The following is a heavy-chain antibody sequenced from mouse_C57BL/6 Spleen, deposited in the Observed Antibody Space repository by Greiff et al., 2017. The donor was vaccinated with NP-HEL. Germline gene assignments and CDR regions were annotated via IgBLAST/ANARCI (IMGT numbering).Heavy chain of an antibody. J-gene: IGHJ1*03. V-gene: IGHV1-72*01. CDR1: GYTFTSYW. CDR2: IDPNSGGT. Sequence: QVHVKQPGAELVKPGASVKLSCKASGYTFTSYWMHWVKQRPGRGLEWIGRIDPNSGGTKYNEKFKSKATLTVDKPSSTAYMQLSSLTSEDSAVYYCARGYYGSSYYWYFDVWGTGTTVTVSS. CDR3: ARGYYGSSYYWYFDV. D-gene: IGHD1-1*01.